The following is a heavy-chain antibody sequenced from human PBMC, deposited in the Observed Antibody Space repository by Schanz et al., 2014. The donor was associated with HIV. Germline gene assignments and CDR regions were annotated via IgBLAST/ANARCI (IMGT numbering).Heavy chain of an antibody. D-gene: IGHD3-10*01. J-gene: IGHJ4*02. CDR1: GFPFSNFA. V-gene: IGHV3-23*01. CDR3: GTYNYGSGHDY. CDR2: ISTGGERT. Sequence: EVQLLESGGGLVQPGGSLRLSCVASGFPFSNFAMSWVRQDPGRGLEWASAISTGGERTFYADSVKGRFTISRDNSKNTLYLQMNSLRAEDTAIYHCGTYNYGSGHDYWGQGTLVTVSS.